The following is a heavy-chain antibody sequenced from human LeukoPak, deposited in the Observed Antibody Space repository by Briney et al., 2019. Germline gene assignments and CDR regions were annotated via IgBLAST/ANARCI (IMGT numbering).Heavy chain of an antibody. Sequence: PGGSLSLSCAASCFPHSRYAMRWLRPAPGKALEWVSTITGGLESTYYAGSVKGRFTISRDNSKNTLDLQMNSLRAYDTVVYYCAKSPKGYFDYCGQGTLFSVSS. CDR2: ITGGLEST. J-gene: IGHJ4*02. V-gene: IGHV3-23*01. CDR1: CFPHSRYA. CDR3: AKSPKGYFDY.